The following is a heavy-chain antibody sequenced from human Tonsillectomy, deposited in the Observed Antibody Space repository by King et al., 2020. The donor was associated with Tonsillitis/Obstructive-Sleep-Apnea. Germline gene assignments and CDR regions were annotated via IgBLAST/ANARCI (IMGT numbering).Heavy chain of an antibody. CDR3: AKSGYDFWSGYYAFDI. CDR2: ISGSGGST. V-gene: IGHV3-23*04. D-gene: IGHD3-3*01. CDR1: GVTFSSYA. J-gene: IGHJ3*02. Sequence: VQLVESGGGLLQPGGSLRLSCAASGVTFSSYAMSWGRQAPGKGLEWVAAISGSGGSTYYADSVKGRFTISRDNSKNTLYMQMNSLRAEDTAVYYWAKSGYDFWSGYYAFDIWGQGTMVTVSS.